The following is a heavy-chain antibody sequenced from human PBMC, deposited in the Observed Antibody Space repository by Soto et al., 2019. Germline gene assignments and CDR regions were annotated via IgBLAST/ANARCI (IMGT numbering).Heavy chain of an antibody. D-gene: IGHD2-21*02. CDR2: IRSYNGNT. CDR1: GYTFTSYG. J-gene: IGHJ4*02. Sequence: ASVKVSCKASGYTFTSYGISWVRQAPGQGLEWMGWIRSYNGNTNYAQKFQGRVTMTRDTSTSTVYMELSSLRSEDTAVYYCARSPIVVVTAIPKGLDYWGQGTLVTVSS. V-gene: IGHV1-18*01. CDR3: ARSPIVVVTAIPKGLDY.